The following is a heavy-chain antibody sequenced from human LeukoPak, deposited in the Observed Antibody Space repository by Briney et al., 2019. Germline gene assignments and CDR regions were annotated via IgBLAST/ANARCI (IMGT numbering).Heavy chain of an antibody. CDR2: TYSDGST. D-gene: IGHD3-10*01. J-gene: IGHJ4*02. V-gene: IGHV3-53*01. CDR3: ALTMVHLGRLDYYFHY. CDR1: GFTVSSNY. Sequence: GGSLRLSCAASGFTVSSNYMSWVRQAQGKGLEWVSVTYSDGSTYYADSVKGRFTISRDSPKNTLHLQVNSLRAEDTAVYYCALTMVHLGRLDYYFHYWGRGTLVTVSS.